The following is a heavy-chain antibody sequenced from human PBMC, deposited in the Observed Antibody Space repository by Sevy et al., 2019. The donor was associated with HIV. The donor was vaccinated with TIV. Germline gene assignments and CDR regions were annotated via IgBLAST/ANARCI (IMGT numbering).Heavy chain of an antibody. J-gene: IGHJ3*02. CDR3: ARGSVTTRGDDAFDI. D-gene: IGHD4-17*01. CDR1: GGSISSGDYY. CDR2: IYYSGST. Sequence: SETLSLTCTVSGGSISSGDYYWSWIRQSPGKGLEWIGYIYYSGSTYFNPSLKSRLTVSVDTSKNQFSLKLNSVTAADTAVYYCARGSVTTRGDDAFDIWGQGTMVTVSS. V-gene: IGHV4-30-4*01.